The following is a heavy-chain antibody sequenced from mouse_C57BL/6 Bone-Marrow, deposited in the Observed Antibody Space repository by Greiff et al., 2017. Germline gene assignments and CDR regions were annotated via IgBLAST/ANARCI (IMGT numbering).Heavy chain of an antibody. CDR3: ARNPHSNYVCDY. CDR1: GFTFTDYY. D-gene: IGHD2-5*01. V-gene: IGHV7-3*01. CDR2: IRKKANGYTT. J-gene: IGHJ2*01. Sequence: DVMLVESGGGLVQPGGSLSLSCAASGFTFTDYYMSWVRQPPGKALEWMGFIRKKANGYTTEYSASVKGRFTISRDNSQSILYLQMNARRAEDSATDYCARNPHSNYVCDYWGQGTTLTVSS.